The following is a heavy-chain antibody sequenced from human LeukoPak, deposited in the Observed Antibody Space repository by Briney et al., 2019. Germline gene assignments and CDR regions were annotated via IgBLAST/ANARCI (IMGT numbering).Heavy chain of an antibody. V-gene: IGHV4-39*07. CDR1: GGSIRSSYYY. CDR2: IYDSGST. D-gene: IGHD2-8*01. Sequence: SETLSLTCTVSGGSIRSSYYYWGWIRQPPGKGLEWIGSIYDSGSTYYNPSLKSRVTISVDTSKNQFSLRLSSVTAADTAVYYCASLSNGAENWFDPWGQGTLVTVSS. J-gene: IGHJ5*02. CDR3: ASLSNGAENWFDP.